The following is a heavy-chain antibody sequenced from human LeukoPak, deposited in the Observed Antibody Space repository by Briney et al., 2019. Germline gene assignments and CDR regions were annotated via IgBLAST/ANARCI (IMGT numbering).Heavy chain of an antibody. CDR3: AREILRSFDY. CDR2: IYYSGST. J-gene: IGHJ4*02. V-gene: IGHV4-39*07. Sequence: SETLSLTCTVSGGSISSSSYYWGWIRQPPGKGLEWIGSIYYSGSTYYNPSLKSRVTISVDTSKNQFSLQLNSVTPEDTAVYYCAREILRSFDYWGQGTLVTVSS. CDR1: GGSISSSSYY. D-gene: IGHD4-17*01.